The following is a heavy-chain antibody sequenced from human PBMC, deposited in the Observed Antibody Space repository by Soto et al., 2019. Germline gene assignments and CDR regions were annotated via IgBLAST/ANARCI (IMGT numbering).Heavy chain of an antibody. Sequence: QVQLQQWGAGLLKPSETLSLTCAVYGGSFSGYYWSWIRQPPGKGLEWIGEINHSGSTNYNPALKSRVPISVDTSKIQFSLELSSVTAAARAVYYCARAAPRYGSGGSCYSARDYWGQGTLVTVSS. D-gene: IGHD2-15*01. CDR2: INHSGST. CDR3: ARAAPRYGSGGSCYSARDY. CDR1: GGSFSGYY. V-gene: IGHV4-34*01. J-gene: IGHJ4*02.